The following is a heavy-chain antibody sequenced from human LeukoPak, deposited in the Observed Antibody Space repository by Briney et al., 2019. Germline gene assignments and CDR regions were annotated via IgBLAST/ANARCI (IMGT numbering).Heavy chain of an antibody. CDR2: INSDGSIT. CDR1: GFTFTTYW. V-gene: IGHV3-74*01. J-gene: IGHJ6*02. Sequence: GGSLRLSCAASGFTFTTYWMHWVRQAPGKGLVWVSHINSDGSITSYADSVKGRFTISRDNAKNTLYLQMNSLRAEDTAVYFCARDAVDTANAVWGQGTTVTVSS. D-gene: IGHD5-18*01. CDR3: ARDAVDTANAV.